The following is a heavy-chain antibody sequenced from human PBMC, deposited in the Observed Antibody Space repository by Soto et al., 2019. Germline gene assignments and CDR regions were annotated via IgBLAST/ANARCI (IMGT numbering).Heavy chain of an antibody. V-gene: IGHV1-3*01. CDR1: GYTFTNYA. CDR2: INDGNGNT. D-gene: IGHD5-12*01. Sequence: GASVKVSCKASGYTFTNYAMHWVRQAPGQRLEWMGWINDGNGNTKYSQKFQGRVTVTRDTSASTAYMELSSLRSEDTAVYYCARSPGIVATIYPFDYWGQGTLVTVSS. J-gene: IGHJ4*02. CDR3: ARSPGIVATIYPFDY.